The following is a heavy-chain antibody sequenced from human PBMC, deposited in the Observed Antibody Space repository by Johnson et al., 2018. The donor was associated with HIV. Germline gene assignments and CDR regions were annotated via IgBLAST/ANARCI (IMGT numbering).Heavy chain of an antibody. Sequence: QVQLVESGGGVMQPGKSLRLSCEASGFTFRSYAMHWVRQAPGKGLEWVAVITYDGSNKYYADSVKGRFTISRDNSKNTLYLQMNSLRAEDTAVYYCARAERSSSGVDAFDIWGQGTMVTVSS. J-gene: IGHJ3*02. CDR3: ARAERSSSGVDAFDI. CDR1: GFTFRSYA. D-gene: IGHD6-6*01. V-gene: IGHV3-30*04. CDR2: ITYDGSNK.